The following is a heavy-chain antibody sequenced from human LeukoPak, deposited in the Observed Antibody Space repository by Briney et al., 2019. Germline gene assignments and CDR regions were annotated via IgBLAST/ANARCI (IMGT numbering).Heavy chain of an antibody. V-gene: IGHV4-39*02. Sequence: SETLSLTCTVSGGSISHSGYFWAWIRQPPGKGLEWVGHIYYTESTHYSPSLKSRVTMSFDASRNQFSLNVSSVAAADTAAYYCARVRGIALPGDRYMDVWGKGTTVTVSS. CDR1: GGSISHSGYF. CDR3: ARVRGIALPGDRYMDV. CDR2: IYYTEST. D-gene: IGHD6-19*01. J-gene: IGHJ6*03.